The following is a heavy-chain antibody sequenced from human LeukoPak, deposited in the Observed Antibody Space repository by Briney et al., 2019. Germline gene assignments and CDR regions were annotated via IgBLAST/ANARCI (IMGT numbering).Heavy chain of an antibody. J-gene: IGHJ4*02. Sequence: SETLSLTCTVSGGSISSYYWSWIRQPPGKGLEWIGYIYYSGSTNYNPSLKSRVTISIDTSRNQFSLTLTSVTAADTAVYYCARRGPTVVVDYWGQGTLVTVSS. CDR2: IYYSGST. CDR1: GGSISSYY. CDR3: ARRGPTVVVDY. V-gene: IGHV4-59*08. D-gene: IGHD4-17*01.